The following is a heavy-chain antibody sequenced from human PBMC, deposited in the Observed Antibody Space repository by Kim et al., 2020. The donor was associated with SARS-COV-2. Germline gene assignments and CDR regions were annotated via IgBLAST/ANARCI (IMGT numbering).Heavy chain of an antibody. CDR1: GGSINNFY. CDR3: SWGAWSFDF. Sequence: SETLSLTCTVSGGSINNFYWSWIRQPPGERLEWIGFIYYTWSANYNASLTSRVTMSVDLSTNHFSLDLSSVTAADTAAYYCSWGAWSFDFCGRGALVTVS. V-gene: IGHV4-59*13. CDR2: IYYTWSA. J-gene: IGHJ2*01. D-gene: IGHD3-16*01.